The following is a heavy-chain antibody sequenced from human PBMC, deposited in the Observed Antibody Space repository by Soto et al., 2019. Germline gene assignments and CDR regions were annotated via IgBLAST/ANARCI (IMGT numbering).Heavy chain of an antibody. CDR1: GFTFDDYA. V-gene: IGHV3-9*01. Sequence: EVQLVESGGGLVQPGRSLRLSCAASGFTFDDYAMHWVRQAPGKGLEWVSGISWNSGSIGYADSVKGRFTISRDNAKNSLYLQMNSLRAEDTALYYCAKVGVWGFDYWGQGTLVTVSS. CDR2: ISWNSGSI. J-gene: IGHJ4*02. CDR3: AKVGVWGFDY. D-gene: IGHD3-3*01.